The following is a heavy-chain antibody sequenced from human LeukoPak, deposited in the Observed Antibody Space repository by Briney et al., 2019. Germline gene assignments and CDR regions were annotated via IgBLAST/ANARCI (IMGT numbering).Heavy chain of an antibody. CDR3: ARELAAAGTTLPYYYYGMDV. J-gene: IGHJ6*02. V-gene: IGHV4-30-2*01. Sequence: SETLSLTCAVSGGSISSGGYYWSWIRQPPGKGLEWIGYIYHSGSTYYNPSLKSRVTMSVDTSKNQFSLKLSSVTAADTAVYYCARELAAAGTTLPYYYYGMDVWGQGTTVTVTS. CDR2: IYHSGST. CDR1: GGSISSGGYY. D-gene: IGHD6-13*01.